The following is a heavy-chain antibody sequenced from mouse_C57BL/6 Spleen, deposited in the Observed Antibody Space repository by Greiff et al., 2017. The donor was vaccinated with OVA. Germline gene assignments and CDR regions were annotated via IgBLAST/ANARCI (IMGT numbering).Heavy chain of an antibody. V-gene: IGHV1-69*01. CDR2: IDPSDRYT. Sequence: QVQLPQPGAELVMPGASVKLSCKASGYTFTSYWMPWVKPRPGQGLEWIGAIDPSDRYTNYNQKFKGKSTLTVAKSASTAYMQLSRLTSEDSAVYYCARAYYSNTAMDYWGQGTSVTVSS. J-gene: IGHJ4*01. CDR3: ARAYYSNTAMDY. D-gene: IGHD2-5*01. CDR1: GYTFTSYW.